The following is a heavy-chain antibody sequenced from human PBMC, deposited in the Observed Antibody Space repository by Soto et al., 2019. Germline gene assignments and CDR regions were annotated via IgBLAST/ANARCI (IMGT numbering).Heavy chain of an antibody. CDR2: IIPIFGTA. CDR1: GGTLSSYA. J-gene: IGHJ6*02. CDR3: ARERPAPAPSPMDV. Sequence: SVKVSCKASGGTLSSYAIRWVRQAPGQGLELMGGIIPIFGTANYAQKFQGRVTITADESTSTAYMELSSLRSEDTAVYYCARERPAPAPSPMDVWGQGTTVTVYS. V-gene: IGHV1-69*13.